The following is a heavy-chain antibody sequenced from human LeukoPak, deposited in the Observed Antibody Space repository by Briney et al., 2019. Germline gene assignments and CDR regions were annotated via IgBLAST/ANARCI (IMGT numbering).Heavy chain of an antibody. D-gene: IGHD3-10*01. CDR2: INHSGST. J-gene: IGHJ4*02. CDR3: ARDRAMVRGVIKRDY. V-gene: IGHV4-34*01. Sequence: SETLSLTCAVYGGSFSGYYWSWIRQPPGKGLEWIGEINHSGSTNYNPSLKSRVPISVDTSKNQFSLKLSSVTAADTAVYYCARDRAMVRGVIKRDYWGQGTLVTVSS. CDR1: GGSFSGYY.